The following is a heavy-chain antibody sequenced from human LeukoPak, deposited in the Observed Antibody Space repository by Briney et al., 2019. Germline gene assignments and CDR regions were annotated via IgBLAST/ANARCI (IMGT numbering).Heavy chain of an antibody. CDR3: AKDPSRCGIGGHTSCYSFDY. J-gene: IGHJ4*02. CDR2: ISGSGAGT. V-gene: IGHV3-23*01. CDR1: GFTFSTYA. Sequence: PGGSLRLSCAASGFTFSTYAMNWVRQAPGKGLEWVSFISGSGAGTYYADSVKGRFTISRDNSKNTLYLQMNSLRAEDTAVYYCAKDPSRCGIGGHTSCYSFDYWGQGTLVTVSS. D-gene: IGHD2-2*02.